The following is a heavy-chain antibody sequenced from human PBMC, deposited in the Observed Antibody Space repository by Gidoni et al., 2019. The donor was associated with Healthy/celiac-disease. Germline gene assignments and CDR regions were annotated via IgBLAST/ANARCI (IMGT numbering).Heavy chain of an antibody. CDR1: GYSFTSYW. J-gene: IGHJ6*02. CDR2: IYPGDSDT. V-gene: IGHV5-51*01. D-gene: IGHD5-12*01. CDR3: ARQGDGYNYEYYYYYGMDV. Sequence: EVQLVQSGAEEKKPGESLKISCKGSGYSFTSYWIGWVRQMPGKGLAWMGIIYPGDSDTRYSPSFQGQVTISADKSISTAYLQWSSLKASDTAMYYCARQGDGYNYEYYYYYGMDVWGQGTTVTVSS.